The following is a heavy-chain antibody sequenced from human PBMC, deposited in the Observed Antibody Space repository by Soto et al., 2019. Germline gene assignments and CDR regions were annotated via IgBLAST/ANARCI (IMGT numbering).Heavy chain of an antibody. Sequence: QVQLQESGPGLVKPSQTLSLTCTVSGGSISSGGYYWSWIRQHPGKGLEWIGYIYYSGTTFYNPSLKSRVTTSVDPSKNQFSLTLSSVTAADTAVYFCARGSYYGSGTIILDYWGQGTLVTVSS. D-gene: IGHD3-10*01. CDR2: IYYSGTT. V-gene: IGHV4-31*03. CDR3: ARGSYYGSGTIILDY. J-gene: IGHJ4*02. CDR1: GGSISSGGYY.